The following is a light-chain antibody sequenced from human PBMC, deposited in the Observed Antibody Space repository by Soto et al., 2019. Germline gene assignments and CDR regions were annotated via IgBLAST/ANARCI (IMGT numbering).Light chain of an antibody. CDR3: QQRSDWPPAYT. J-gene: IGKJ4*01. CDR1: QSVGSY. CDR2: DAS. V-gene: IGKV3-11*01. Sequence: EIFLTQSPATLSLSPGARATLSCRASQSVGSYLAWYQQKPGQAPRLLLYDASNRATGTPDRFSGSGSGTDFTISISSLEPEDFAVDYWQQRSDWPPAYTFGGGTKVEIK.